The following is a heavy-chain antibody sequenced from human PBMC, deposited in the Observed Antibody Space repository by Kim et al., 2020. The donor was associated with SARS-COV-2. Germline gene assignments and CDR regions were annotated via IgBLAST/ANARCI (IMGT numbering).Heavy chain of an antibody. D-gene: IGHD3-3*01. V-gene: IGHV1-69*13. J-gene: IGHJ6*02. Sequence: SVKVSCKASGGTFSSYAISWVRQAPGQGLEWMGGIIPIFGTANYAQKFQGRVTITADESTSTAYMELSSLRSEDTAVYYCARRGDDFWSGYPGGMDVWGQGTTVTVSS. CDR3: ARRGDDFWSGYPGGMDV. CDR1: GGTFSSYA. CDR2: IIPIFGTA.